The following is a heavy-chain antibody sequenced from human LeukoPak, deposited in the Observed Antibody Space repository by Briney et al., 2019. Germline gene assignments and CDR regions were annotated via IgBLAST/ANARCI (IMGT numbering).Heavy chain of an antibody. CDR3: TRDLNSGGSC. Sequence: GGSLRLSCAASRFTVSSSYMSWVRQAPGKGLEWVSVIHSGGNTYYADSVKGRFTISRDNSKNTLYLQMNSLRAEDTAVYYCTRDLNSGGSCWGQGTLVTVSS. D-gene: IGHD2-15*01. J-gene: IGHJ4*02. CDR1: RFTVSSSY. CDR2: IHSGGNT. V-gene: IGHV3-53*01.